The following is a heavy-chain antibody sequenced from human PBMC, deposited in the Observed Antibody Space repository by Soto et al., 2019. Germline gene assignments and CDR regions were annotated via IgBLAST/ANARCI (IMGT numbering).Heavy chain of an antibody. CDR2: IIPIFGTA. D-gene: IGHD4-17*01. Sequence: SVKVSCKASGGTFSSYAISWVRQAPGQGLEWMGGIIPIFGTANYAQKFQGRVTITADESTSTAYMELSSLRSEDTAVYYCASPPVTYGGNSVFSYWGQGTLVTVSS. CDR1: GGTFSSYA. V-gene: IGHV1-69*13. CDR3: ASPPVTYGGNSVFSY. J-gene: IGHJ4*02.